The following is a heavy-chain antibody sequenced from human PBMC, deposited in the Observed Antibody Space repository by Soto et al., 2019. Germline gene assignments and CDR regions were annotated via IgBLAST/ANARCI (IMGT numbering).Heavy chain of an antibody. V-gene: IGHV3-7*01. J-gene: IGHJ6*03. CDR3: ARESVVIDYYYYYMDV. Sequence: PGGSLRLSCAASGFTFSTYWMSWVRQAPGKGLEWVANIKQDGSDKYYVDSVKGRFTISRDDAKHSLSLQMNSLRAEDTAVYYCARESVVIDYYYYYMDVWGKGTTVTVSS. CDR1: GFTFSTYW. D-gene: IGHD3-22*01. CDR2: IKQDGSDK.